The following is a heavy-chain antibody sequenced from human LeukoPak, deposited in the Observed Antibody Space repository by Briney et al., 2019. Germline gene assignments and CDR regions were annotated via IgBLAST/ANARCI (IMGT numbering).Heavy chain of an antibody. CDR2: ISSSSSYI. V-gene: IGHV3-21*01. CDR1: GFTFSSYS. J-gene: IGHJ6*02. CDR3: ARDPVYYYGMDV. Sequence: GGSLRLSCAASGFTFSSYSMNWVRQAPGKGLEWVSSISSSSSYIYYADSVKGRFTISRDNAKNSLYLQMNSLRAEDTAVHYCARDPVYYYGMDVWGQGTTVTVSS.